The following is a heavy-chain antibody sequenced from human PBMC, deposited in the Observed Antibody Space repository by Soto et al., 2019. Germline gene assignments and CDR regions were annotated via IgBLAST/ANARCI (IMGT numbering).Heavy chain of an antibody. CDR2: ISDDGSTT. D-gene: IGHD2-2*02. J-gene: IGHJ5*02. Sequence: GGSLRLSCEVSGFTFSAYWMHWVRQVPGKGLIWVSRISDDGSTTSYADSVKGRFTISRDNAKNTLYLQMNSLRAEDTAVYYCARVAIPAPTGWLDPWGQGTLVTVSS. CDR3: ARVAIPAPTGWLDP. V-gene: IGHV3-74*01. CDR1: GFTFSAYW.